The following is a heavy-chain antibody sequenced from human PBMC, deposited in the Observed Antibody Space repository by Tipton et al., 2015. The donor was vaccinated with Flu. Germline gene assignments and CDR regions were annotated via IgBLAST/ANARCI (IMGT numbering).Heavy chain of an antibody. V-gene: IGHV4-59*12. CDR1: GDSISYYY. D-gene: IGHD5-18*01. J-gene: IGHJ4*02. Sequence: TLSLTCSVSGDSISYYYWNWIRQPPGKGLEWIGYIYYSGSTNYNPSLKSRVTMSVDTSKNQFSLKLSSVTAADTAVYYCARLAYSYDIRGYYFDSWGQGTLVTVSS. CDR3: ARLAYSYDIRGYYFDS. CDR2: IYYSGST.